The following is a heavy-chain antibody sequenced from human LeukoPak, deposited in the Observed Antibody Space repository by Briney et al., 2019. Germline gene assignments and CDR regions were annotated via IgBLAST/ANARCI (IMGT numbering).Heavy chain of an antibody. CDR3: ARKGIAVAGFDY. D-gene: IGHD6-19*01. CDR1: GYTFTSYY. J-gene: IGHJ4*02. V-gene: IGHV1-46*01. CDR2: INPSGGST. Sequence: GASVKVSCKASGYTFTSYYMHWVRRAPGQGLEWMGIINPSGGSTSYAQKFQGRVTMTRDTSTSTVYMELSSLRSEDTAVYYCARKGIAVAGFDYWGQGTLVTVSS.